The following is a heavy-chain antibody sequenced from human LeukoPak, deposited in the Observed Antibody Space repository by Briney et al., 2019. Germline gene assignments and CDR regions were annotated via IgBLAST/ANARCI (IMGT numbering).Heavy chain of an antibody. CDR3: ARMKGCRVPPCYFAIY. V-gene: IGHV3-7*05. D-gene: IGHD2-21*02. CDR2: IKEDGSEK. CDR1: GFTFSTFW. J-gene: IGHJ4*02. Sequence: GGSLRLSCAASGFTFSTFWMTWVRQAAGKGLEWVANIKEDGSEKYYVDSLKGRFTISRDNAKNSLYLQMNSLRAEDTAVYYCARMKGCRVPPCYFAIYWGQGTLVTVSP.